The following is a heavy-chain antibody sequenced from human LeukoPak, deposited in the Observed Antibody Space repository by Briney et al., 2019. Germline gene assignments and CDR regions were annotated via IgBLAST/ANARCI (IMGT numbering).Heavy chain of an antibody. V-gene: IGHV6-1*01. Sequence: SQTLSLTCAISGDSVSSNNGAWNWIRQSPSRGLEWLGRTYYRSKWYNDYAASIQGRITINPDTSKNQFSLQLYSVTPEDTAVYYCARDVGTTGWHTFDYWGQGTPVTVSS. J-gene: IGHJ4*02. CDR3: ARDVGTTGWHTFDY. CDR2: TYYRSKWYN. D-gene: IGHD6-19*01. CDR1: GDSVSSNNGA.